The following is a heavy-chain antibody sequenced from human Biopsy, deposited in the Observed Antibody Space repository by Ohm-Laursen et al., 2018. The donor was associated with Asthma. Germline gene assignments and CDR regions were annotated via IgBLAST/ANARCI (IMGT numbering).Heavy chain of an antibody. CDR1: EFSFSHYP. Sequence: SLRLSCAASEFSFSHYPMHWVRQAPGKGLEWVAVISYHGAIKFYADSVKGRFTISRDFSKNTLHLQMHSLRVEDTAVYYCARGDSSNWSHYYFDYWGQGTLVTVSS. CDR2: ISYHGAIK. D-gene: IGHD3-22*01. J-gene: IGHJ4*02. V-gene: IGHV3-30*14. CDR3: ARGDSSNWSHYYFDY.